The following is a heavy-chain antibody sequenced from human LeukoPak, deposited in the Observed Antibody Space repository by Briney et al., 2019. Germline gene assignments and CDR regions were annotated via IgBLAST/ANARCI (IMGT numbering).Heavy chain of an antibody. CDR2: INPNSGGT. D-gene: IGHD3-9*01. CDR3: ARALQDILTGRRYYFDY. J-gene: IGHJ4*02. Sequence: ASVKVSCKASGYTFTGYYMHWVRQAPGQGLEWMGWINPNSGGTNYAQEFQGRVTLTRDTSISTAYMELSRLRSDDTAVYFCARALQDILTGRRYYFDYWGQGTLVTVSS. V-gene: IGHV1-2*02. CDR1: GYTFTGYY.